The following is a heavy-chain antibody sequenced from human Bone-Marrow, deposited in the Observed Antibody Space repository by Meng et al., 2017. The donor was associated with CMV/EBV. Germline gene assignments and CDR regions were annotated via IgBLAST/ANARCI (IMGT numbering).Heavy chain of an antibody. CDR3: ATFPLVVAAHHSLDY. J-gene: IGHJ4*02. CDR1: GYTLTELS. CDR2: FDPEDGET. Sequence: ASVKVSCKVSGYTLTELSMHWARQAPGKGLEWMGGFDPEDGETIYAQKFQGRVTMTEDTSTDTAYMELSSLRSEDTAVYYCATFPLVVAAHHSLDYWGQGTLVTVSS. D-gene: IGHD6-6*01. V-gene: IGHV1-24*01.